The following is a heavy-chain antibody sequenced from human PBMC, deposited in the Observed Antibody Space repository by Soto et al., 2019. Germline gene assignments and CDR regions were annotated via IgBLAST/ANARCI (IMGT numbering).Heavy chain of an antibody. J-gene: IGHJ4*01. CDR1: GXTLSSNY. Sequence: GSLRLSCAAAGXTLSSNYMRWVRRAPGKGLEWVSVIYSGGSTYYADSVKGRFTIARDNSKNTLYLQMNSLRAEETAVYYCARDDPRSGYYSIDYWGQGALVTVYS. CDR2: IYSGGST. D-gene: IGHD3-22*01. CDR3: ARDDPRSGYYSIDY. V-gene: IGHV3-53*01.